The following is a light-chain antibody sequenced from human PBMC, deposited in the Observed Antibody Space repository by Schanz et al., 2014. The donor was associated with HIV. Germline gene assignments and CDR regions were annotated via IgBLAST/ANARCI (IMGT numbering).Light chain of an antibody. CDR2: DVT. CDR1: SSDVGRYNL. CDR3: GSYSSGDSHWV. J-gene: IGLJ3*02. V-gene: IGLV2-14*02. Sequence: QSVLTQPASVSGSPGQSITISCTGTSSDVGRYNLLPPYQHHPGKAPKLMIYDVTNRPSGVSNRFSGSKSGNTASLTISGLQAEDEADYYCGSYSSGDSHWVFGGGTKLTVL.